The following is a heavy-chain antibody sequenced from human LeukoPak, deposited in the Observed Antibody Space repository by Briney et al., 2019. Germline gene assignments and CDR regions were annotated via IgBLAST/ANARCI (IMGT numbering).Heavy chain of an antibody. D-gene: IGHD5-18*01. Sequence: SETLSLTCTVSGGSISSYYWSWIRQPPGKGLEWIGYIYYSGSTNYNPSLKSRVTISVDTSKNQFSLKLSSVTAADTAVYYCARPSLQGYSYGFVDYWGQGTLVTVSS. CDR2: IYYSGST. CDR1: GGSISSYY. CDR3: ARPSLQGYSYGFVDY. J-gene: IGHJ4*02. V-gene: IGHV4-59*01.